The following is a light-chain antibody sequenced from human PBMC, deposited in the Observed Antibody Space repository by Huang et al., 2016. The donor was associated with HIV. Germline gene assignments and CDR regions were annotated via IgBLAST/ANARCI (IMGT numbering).Light chain of an antibody. V-gene: IGKV1-33*01. CDR1: QDISNY. J-gene: IGKJ2*01. Sequence: DIQMTQSPSSLSASVGDRVNITCQASQDISNYLNWYQQKPGKAPKLLIYDASNLETGVPSRFSGSGSGTDFTFTISSLQPEDIATYYCQQYENLHTFGQGTKLEIK. CDR3: QQYENLHT. CDR2: DAS.